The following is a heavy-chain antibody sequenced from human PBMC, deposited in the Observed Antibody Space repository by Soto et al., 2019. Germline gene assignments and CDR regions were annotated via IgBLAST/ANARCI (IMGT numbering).Heavy chain of an antibody. J-gene: IGHJ6*02. V-gene: IGHV3-15*01. D-gene: IGHD2-8*01. CDR2: IKSKTDGGTT. Sequence: GGSLRLSCAASGFTFSNAWMSWVRQAPGKGLEWVGRIKSKTDGGTTDYAAPVKGRFTISRDDSKNTLYLQMNSLKTEDTAVYYCTTDESGGIVLMVYAPDYYGMDVWGQGTTLTVSS. CDR3: TTDESGGIVLMVYAPDYYGMDV. CDR1: GFTFSNAW.